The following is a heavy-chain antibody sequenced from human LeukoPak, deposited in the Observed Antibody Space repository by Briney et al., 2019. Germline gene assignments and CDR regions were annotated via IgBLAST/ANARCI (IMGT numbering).Heavy chain of an antibody. CDR1: GGPISSGDYY. D-gene: IGHD5-12*01. CDR3: ARGTGDNSGYDPRRKYYFDY. Sequence: SQTLSLTCTVSGGPISSGDYYWSWIRQPPGKGLEWIGYIYYSGSTYYNPSLKSRVTISVDTSKNQFSLKLSSVTAADTAVYYCARGTGDNSGYDPRRKYYFDYWGQGTLVTVSS. J-gene: IGHJ4*02. V-gene: IGHV4-30-4*01. CDR2: IYYSGST.